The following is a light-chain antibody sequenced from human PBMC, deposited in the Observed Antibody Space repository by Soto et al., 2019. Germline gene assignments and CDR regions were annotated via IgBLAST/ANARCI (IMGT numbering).Light chain of an antibody. CDR3: VLYMGSGIPYV. J-gene: IGLJ1*01. CDR2: STN. CDR1: SGSVSTSYY. V-gene: IGLV8-61*01. Sequence: QAVVTQEPSFSVSPGGTVTLTCGLSSGSVSTSYYPSWYQQTPGQAPRTLIYSTNTRSSGVPDRFSGSILGNKAALTITGAQADDESDYYCVLYMGSGIPYVFGTGTKLTGL.